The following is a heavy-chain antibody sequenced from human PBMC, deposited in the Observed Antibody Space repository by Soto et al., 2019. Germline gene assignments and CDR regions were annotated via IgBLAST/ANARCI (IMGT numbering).Heavy chain of an antibody. Sequence: EVQLVESGGGLVKPGGSLRLSCAASGFTFSSYSMNWVRQAPGKGLEWVSSISSSSSYIYYADSVKGRFTISRDNAKNSLYLQMNSRRAEDTAVYYCAREVSKYSGYDFDYWGQGNLVTVSS. CDR1: GFTFSSYS. J-gene: IGHJ4*02. CDR3: AREVSKYSGYDFDY. V-gene: IGHV3-21*01. D-gene: IGHD5-12*01. CDR2: ISSSSSYI.